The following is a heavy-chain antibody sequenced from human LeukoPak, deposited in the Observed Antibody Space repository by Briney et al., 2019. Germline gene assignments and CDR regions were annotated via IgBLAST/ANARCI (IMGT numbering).Heavy chain of an antibody. CDR1: GGSFSGYY. V-gene: IGHV4-59*08. CDR2: TYYSGDT. J-gene: IGHJ4*02. CDR3: ARLRLDFRSGYHMCDY. D-gene: IGHD3-3*01. Sequence: PSETLSLTCAVYGGSFSGYYWSWIRQPPGKGLEWIGFTYYSGDTKYNPSLKSRVTISVDTSKNQFSLKLNSVTAADTAVYYCARLRLDFRSGYHMCDYWGQGTLVTVSS.